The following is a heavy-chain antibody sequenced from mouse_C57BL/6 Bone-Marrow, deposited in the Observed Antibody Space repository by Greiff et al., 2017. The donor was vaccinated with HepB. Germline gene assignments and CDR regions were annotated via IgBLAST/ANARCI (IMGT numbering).Heavy chain of an antibody. CDR1: GFTFSDYY. J-gene: IGHJ1*03. Sequence: EVKLVESEGGLVQPGSSMKLSCTASGFTFSDYYMAWVRQVPEKGLEWVANINYDGSSTYYLDSLKSRFIISRDNAKNILYLQMSSLKSEDTATYYCARQPYYGSSYWYFDVWGTGTTVTVSS. CDR2: INYDGSST. CDR3: ARQPYYGSSYWYFDV. D-gene: IGHD1-1*01. V-gene: IGHV5-16*01.